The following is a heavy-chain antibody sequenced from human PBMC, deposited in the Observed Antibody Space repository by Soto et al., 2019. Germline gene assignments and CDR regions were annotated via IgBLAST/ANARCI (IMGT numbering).Heavy chain of an antibody. V-gene: IGHV1-69*01. CDR3: ARVGLAVAGTAGEFDY. CDR1: GGTFSSYA. Sequence: QVQLVQSGAEVKKPGSSVKVSCKASGGTFSSYAINWVRQAPGQGLEWMGVIIPIFGTANYAQKFQGRVTITADESTSTAYMELSSLRSEDTAVYYCARVGLAVAGTAGEFDYWGQGTLVTVSS. CDR2: IIPIFGTA. J-gene: IGHJ4*02. D-gene: IGHD6-19*01.